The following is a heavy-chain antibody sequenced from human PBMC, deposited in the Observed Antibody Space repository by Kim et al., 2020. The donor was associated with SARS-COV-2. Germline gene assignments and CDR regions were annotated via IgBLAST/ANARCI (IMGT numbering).Heavy chain of an antibody. CDR2: ITKSSATI. V-gene: IGHV3-48*02. Sequence: GGSLRLSCATSGFTFSAYDMNWVRQAPGKGLEWLSFITKSSATIYYADSVQGRFTISRDNAKNSLYLQMNSLRDEDTALYYCVRDRMGGAFDIWGQGTMVTVYS. J-gene: IGHJ3*02. CDR3: VRDRMGGAFDI. D-gene: IGHD3-16*01. CDR1: GFTFSAYD.